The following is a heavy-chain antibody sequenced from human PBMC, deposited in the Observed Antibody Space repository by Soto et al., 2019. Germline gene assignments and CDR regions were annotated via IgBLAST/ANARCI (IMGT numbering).Heavy chain of an antibody. V-gene: IGHV1-69*13. Sequence: GASVKVSCKASGGTFINYAINWVRQAPGQGLEWMGAIFGTAKYAQKFQGRVTITADGPTSTAYMELSSLRSEDTAVYYCATDPPGCCSGGTCYWYYLDYWGQGTLVTVSS. J-gene: IGHJ4*02. CDR3: ATDPPGCCSGGTCYWYYLDY. CDR1: GGTFINYA. D-gene: IGHD2-15*01. CDR2: IFGTA.